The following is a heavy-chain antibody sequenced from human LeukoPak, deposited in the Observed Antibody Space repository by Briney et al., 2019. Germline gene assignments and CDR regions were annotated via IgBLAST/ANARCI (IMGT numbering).Heavy chain of an antibody. CDR2: IWYDGSNK. CDR3: ARDRGSSSWYFDY. CDR1: GFTVSSNY. J-gene: IGHJ4*02. Sequence: GGSLRLSCAASGFTVSSNYMSWVRQAPGKGLEWVAVIWYDGSNKYYADSVKGRFTISRDNSKNTLYLQMNSLRAEDTAVYYCARDRGSSSWYFDYWGQGTLVTASS. D-gene: IGHD6-13*01. V-gene: IGHV3-33*08.